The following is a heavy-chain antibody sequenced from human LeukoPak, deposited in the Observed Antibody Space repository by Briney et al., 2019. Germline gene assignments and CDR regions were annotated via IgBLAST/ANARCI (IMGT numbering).Heavy chain of an antibody. D-gene: IGHD3-10*01. CDR2: IRSKAYGGTT. CDR1: GFTFGDYA. CDR3: TRATTYYYGSGKNYNWFDP. J-gene: IGHJ5*02. V-gene: IGHV3-49*03. Sequence: GGSLRLSCTASGFTFGDYAMSWFRQAPGKGLEWVGFIRSKAYGGTTEYAASVKGRFTISRDDSKSIAYLQMNSLKTEDTAVYYCTRATTYYYGSGKNYNWFDPWGQGTLVTVSS.